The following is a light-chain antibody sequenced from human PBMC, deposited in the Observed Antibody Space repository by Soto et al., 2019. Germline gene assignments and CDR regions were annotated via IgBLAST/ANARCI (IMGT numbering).Light chain of an antibody. V-gene: IGLV1-40*01. CDR1: SSNIGAGYD. J-gene: IGLJ2*01. Sequence: QSVLTQPPSVSGAPGQRVTISCTGSSSNIGAGYDVHWYQQLPGTAPKLLIYGNSNRPSGVPDRFSGSKSGTSXSLAITGXXXXXXXDYYCQSYDSSLSGVVFGGGTKLTVL. CDR3: QSYDSSLSGVV. CDR2: GNS.